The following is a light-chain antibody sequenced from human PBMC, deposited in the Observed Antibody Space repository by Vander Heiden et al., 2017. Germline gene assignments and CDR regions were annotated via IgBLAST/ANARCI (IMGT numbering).Light chain of an antibody. CDR3: QQYGSSPYT. Sequence: VLPPPPGTSSSLLGEGAPTSWAASQIVRGGYLAWYQQKPGQAPRLLIYGTSTRDAGIPDRFSGSGSGTDFTLTIRRLETEDFAVYSCQQYGSSPYTFGQGTKLEIK. CDR1: QIVRGGY. CDR2: GTS. V-gene: IGKV3-20*01. J-gene: IGKJ2*01.